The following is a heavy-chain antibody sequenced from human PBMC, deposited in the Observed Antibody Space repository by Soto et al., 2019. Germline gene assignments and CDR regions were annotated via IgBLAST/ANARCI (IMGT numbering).Heavy chain of an antibody. CDR3: ARVVPARNWFDP. J-gene: IGHJ5*02. CDR1: GFTFSSYS. Sequence: EVQLVESGGGLVKPGGSLRLSCAASGFTFSSYSMNWVRQAPGKGLEWVSSISSSSSYIYYADSVKGRFTISRDNAKNSLYLQMNSLRAEDTAVYYCARVVPARNWFDPWGQGTLVTGSS. V-gene: IGHV3-21*01. CDR2: ISSSSSYI. D-gene: IGHD2-2*01.